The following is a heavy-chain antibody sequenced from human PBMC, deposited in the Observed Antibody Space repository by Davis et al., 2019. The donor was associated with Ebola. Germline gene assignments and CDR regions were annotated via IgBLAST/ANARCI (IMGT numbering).Heavy chain of an antibody. CDR1: GGSISGNNAY. D-gene: IGHD3-10*01. J-gene: IGHJ3*02. V-gene: IGHV4-39*07. CDR3: ARGFLWFGELAAFDI. CDR2: VYYSGST. Sequence: PSETLSLTCTVSGGSISGNNAYWGWIRQPPGKALEWIGSVYYSGSTHYNPSLKSRLTISVDTSKNQFSLKLSSVTAADTAVYYCARGFLWFGELAAFDIWGQGTMVTVSS.